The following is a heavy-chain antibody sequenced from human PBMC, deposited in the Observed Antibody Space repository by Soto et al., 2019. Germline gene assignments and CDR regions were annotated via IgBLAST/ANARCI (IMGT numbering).Heavy chain of an antibody. V-gene: IGHV5-51*01. CDR1: GYRFTRYW. CDR3: ARTIGSSGLDY. D-gene: IGHD3-22*01. J-gene: IGHJ4*02. CDR2: IYPGDSDT. Sequence: GESLKISCKGSGYRFTRYWIGCVRQMPGKGLEWMGIIYPGDSDTRYSPSFQGQVTISADKSISTAYLQWSSLKASDTAMYYCARTIGSSGLDYWGQGTLVTVSS.